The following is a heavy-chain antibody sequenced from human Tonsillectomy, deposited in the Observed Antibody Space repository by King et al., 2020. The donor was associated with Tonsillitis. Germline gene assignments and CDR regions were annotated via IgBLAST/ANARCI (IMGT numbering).Heavy chain of an antibody. CDR2: ISWNSGSI. CDR3: AKGGKPSTYCSGGSCYWAFDY. D-gene: IGHD2-15*01. J-gene: IGHJ4*02. CDR1: GFTFDDYA. Sequence: EVQLVESGGGLVQPGRSLRLSCAASGFTFDDYAMHWVRQAPGKGLEWVSGISWNSGSIGYADSVKGRFTISRDNAKNSLYLQMNSLRAEDTALYYCAKGGKPSTYCSGGSCYWAFDYWGQGTLVTVSS. V-gene: IGHV3-9*01.